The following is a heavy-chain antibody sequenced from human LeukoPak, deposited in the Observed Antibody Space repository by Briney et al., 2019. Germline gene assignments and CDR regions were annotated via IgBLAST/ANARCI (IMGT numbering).Heavy chain of an antibody. Sequence: ASVKVSCKASGYTFTSYYMRWVRQAPGQGLERMGIINPSGGSTSYAQKFQGRVTMTRDTSTSTVYMELSSLRSEDTAVYYCAREPRNYYGSGSFSGYYYYMDVWGKGTTVTISS. D-gene: IGHD3-10*01. CDR1: GYTFTSYY. V-gene: IGHV1-46*01. CDR3: AREPRNYYGSGSFSGYYYYMDV. J-gene: IGHJ6*03. CDR2: INPSGGST.